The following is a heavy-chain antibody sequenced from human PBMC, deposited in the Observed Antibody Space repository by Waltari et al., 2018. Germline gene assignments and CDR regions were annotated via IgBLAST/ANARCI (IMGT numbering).Heavy chain of an antibody. CDR2: LHSDDGET. Sequence: QVNLVQSGAEVKKPGASVKVSCKVPGHTLTDSSIHWVRQAPGKGLEWMGGLHSDDGETLYAQHFQGRVTLTEDTSTDTAYMALTGLLSEDTAVYYCATTRFSSWYAPLDFWGQGTLITVSS. V-gene: IGHV1-24*01. CDR3: ATTRFSSWYAPLDF. D-gene: IGHD6-13*01. CDR1: GHTLTDSS. J-gene: IGHJ4*02.